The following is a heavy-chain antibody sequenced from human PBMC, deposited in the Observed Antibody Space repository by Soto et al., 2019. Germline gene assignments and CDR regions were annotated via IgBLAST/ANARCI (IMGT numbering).Heavy chain of an antibody. V-gene: IGHV2-5*01. CDR3: AHRRRYYGSGTNWFDP. D-gene: IGHD3-10*01. J-gene: IGHJ5*02. CDR2: IYWNDDK. Sequence: YGPTLVNPTQTLTLTCTFSGFSLSTSGVGVGWIRQPPGKALEWLALIYWNDDKRYSPSLKSRLTITKDTSKNQVVLTMTNMDPVDTATYYCAHRRRYYGSGTNWFDPWGQGTLVTVSS. CDR1: GFSLSTSGVG.